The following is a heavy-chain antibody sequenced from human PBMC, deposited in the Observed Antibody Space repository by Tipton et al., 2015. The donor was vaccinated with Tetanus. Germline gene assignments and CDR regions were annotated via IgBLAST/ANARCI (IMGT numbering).Heavy chain of an antibody. CDR3: ARHGWGPAYSWFAP. CDR1: GYNFATFW. Sequence: QLVQSGAEVKKPGESLKISCKASGYNFATFWIGWVRQKPGKGLEWMGIIYPGGSGSDVRYSPTFEGQVTISVDRLTTTAFLQWDRLKVSDTGIYYCARHGWGPAYSWFAPWGQGTQVTVSS. D-gene: IGHD3-10*01. J-gene: IGHJ5*02. CDR2: IYPGGSGSDV. V-gene: IGHV5-51*01.